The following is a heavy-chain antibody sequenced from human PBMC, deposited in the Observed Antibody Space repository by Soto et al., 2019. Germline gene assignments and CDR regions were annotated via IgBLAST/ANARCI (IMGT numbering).Heavy chain of an antibody. CDR2: ISGSGGST. J-gene: IGHJ3*02. Sequence: EVQLLESGGGLVPPGGSLRLSCAASGFTFTSYAMSWVRQAPGKGLEWVSLISGSGGSTYYADSVKGRFTISRDDSKNAVYLQMDSLRAEDTAVYYCAKQRGCSSGWYGAFDIWGQGTMVTVSS. CDR3: AKQRGCSSGWYGAFDI. CDR1: GFTFTSYA. V-gene: IGHV3-23*01. D-gene: IGHD6-19*01.